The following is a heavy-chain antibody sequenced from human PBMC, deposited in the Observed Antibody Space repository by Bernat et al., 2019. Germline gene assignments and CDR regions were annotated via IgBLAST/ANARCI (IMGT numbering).Heavy chain of an antibody. D-gene: IGHD3-22*01. J-gene: IGHJ4*02. CDR3: ARDPYYYDSSGYYQGPGGFGY. V-gene: IGHV3-11*06. CDR1: GFTFSDYY. Sequence: QVQLVESGGGLVKPGGSLRLSCAASGFTFSDYYMSWIRQAPGKGLEWVSYISSSSSYTNYADSVKGRFTISRDNSKNTLYLQMNSLRAEDTAVYYCARDPYYYDSSGYYQGPGGFGYWGQGTLVTVSS. CDR2: ISSSSSYT.